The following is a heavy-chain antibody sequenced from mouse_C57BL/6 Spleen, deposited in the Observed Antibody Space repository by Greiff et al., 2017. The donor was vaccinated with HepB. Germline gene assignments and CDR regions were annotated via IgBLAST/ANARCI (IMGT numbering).Heavy chain of an antibody. CDR1: GYTFTSYW. Sequence: QVQLQHPGTELVKPGASVKLSCKASGYTFTSYWMHWVKQRPGQGLEWIGNINPSNGGTNYNEKFKSKATLTVDKSSSTAYMQLSSLTSEDSAVYYCARWGYSNYSWYFDVWGTGTTVTVSS. V-gene: IGHV1-53*01. CDR2: INPSNGGT. J-gene: IGHJ1*03. CDR3: ARWGYSNYSWYFDV. D-gene: IGHD2-5*01.